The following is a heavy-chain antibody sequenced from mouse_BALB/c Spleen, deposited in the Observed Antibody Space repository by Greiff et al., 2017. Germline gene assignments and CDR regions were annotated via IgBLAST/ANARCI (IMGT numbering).Heavy chain of an antibody. D-gene: IGHD2-1*01. V-gene: IGHV5-6*03. J-gene: IGHJ3*01. CDR1: GFTFSSYG. CDR2: ISSGGSYT. CDR3: ARDRVYYGNFWFAY. Sequence: EVKLMESGGGLVQPGGSRKLSCAASGFTFSSYGMSWVRQTPDKRLEWVATISSGGSYTYYPDSVKGRFTISRDNAKNTLYLQMSSLKSEDTAMYYCARDRVYYGNFWFAYWGQGTLVTVSA.